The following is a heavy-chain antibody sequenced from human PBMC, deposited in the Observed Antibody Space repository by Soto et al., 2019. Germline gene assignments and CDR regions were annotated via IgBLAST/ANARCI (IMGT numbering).Heavy chain of an antibody. CDR3: ARGYCSSTSCSPAEYFQH. D-gene: IGHD2-2*01. V-gene: IGHV1-3*01. J-gene: IGHJ1*01. Sequence: ASVKDSCKASGYTFTSYAMHWVRQAPGQRLEWMGWINAGNGNTKYSQKFQSRVNITRDTSASTAYMELSSLRSEDTAVYYCARGYCSSTSCSPAEYFQHWGQGTLVTVSS. CDR2: INAGNGNT. CDR1: GYTFTSYA.